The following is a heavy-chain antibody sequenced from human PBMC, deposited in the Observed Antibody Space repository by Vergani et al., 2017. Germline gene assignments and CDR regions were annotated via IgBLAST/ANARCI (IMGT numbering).Heavy chain of an antibody. CDR2: IWYDGSNK. CDR3: AKSPYDYDFWSGYSMDV. CDR1: GFTFSSYG. D-gene: IGHD3-3*01. V-gene: IGHV3-33*06. Sequence: QVQLVESGGGVVQPGRSLRLSCAASGFTFSSYGMHWVRQAPGKGLEWVAVIWYDGSNKYYADSVKGRFTISRDNSKNTLYLQMNSLRAEDTAVYYCAKSPYDYDFWSGYSMDVWGQGTTVTVSS. J-gene: IGHJ6*02.